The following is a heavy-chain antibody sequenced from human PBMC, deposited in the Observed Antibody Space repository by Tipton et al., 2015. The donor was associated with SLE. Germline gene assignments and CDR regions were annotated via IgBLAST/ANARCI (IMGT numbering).Heavy chain of an antibody. CDR2: INHSGST. CDR1: GGSFSGYY. V-gene: IGHV4-34*01. Sequence: TLSLTCAVYGGSFSGYYWSWIRQPPGKGLEWIGEINHSGSTNYNPSLKSRVTISVDTSKNQFSLKLSSVTAADTAVYYCARRTVTTWSDAFDIWGQGTMATVSS. CDR3: ARRTVTTWSDAFDI. J-gene: IGHJ3*02. D-gene: IGHD4-17*01.